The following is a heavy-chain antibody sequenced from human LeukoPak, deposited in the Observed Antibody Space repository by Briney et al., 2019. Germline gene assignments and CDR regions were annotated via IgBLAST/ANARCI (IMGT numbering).Heavy chain of an antibody. CDR2: ITRPGTTI. J-gene: IGHJ4*02. CDR3: VQGPYLDY. CDR1: GFTFSAYS. Sequence: PGGSLRLSCATSGFTFSAYSMSWVRQAPGKGLEWVSHITRPGTTIYYADSVRGRFSISRDNAKNSLYLQMNSLRAEDTALCYCVQGPYLDYWGQGTLVTVSS. D-gene: IGHD2-21*01. V-gene: IGHV3-48*01.